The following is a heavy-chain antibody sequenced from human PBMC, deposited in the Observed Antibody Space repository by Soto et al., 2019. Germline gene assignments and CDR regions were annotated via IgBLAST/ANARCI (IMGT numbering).Heavy chain of an antibody. CDR3: ASSHAGAHITAAVH. CDR1: GGSISSGGYS. J-gene: IGHJ4*02. V-gene: IGHV4-30-2*01. Sequence: SSETLSLTCAVSGGSISSGGYSLRWIRQPPGKGLECIGYIYHSGSTYYNPSLKSRVTISVDRSKNQFSLKLTSVTAADTAVYYCASSHAGAHITAAVHWGQGTLVTVSS. CDR2: IYHSGST. D-gene: IGHD6-13*01.